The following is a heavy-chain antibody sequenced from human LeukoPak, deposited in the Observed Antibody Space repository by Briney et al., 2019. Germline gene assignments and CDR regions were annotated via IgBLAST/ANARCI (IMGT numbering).Heavy chain of an antibody. CDR2: ISYDGSHK. CDR3: ARSSGSGSYPPYYFDY. D-gene: IGHD3-10*01. J-gene: IGHJ4*02. CDR1: GFTFSSYA. V-gene: IGHV3-30*04. Sequence: GGSLRLSCAASGFTFSSYAIHWVRQAPGKGLEWVAVISYDGSHKYYADSVKGRFTISRDNSKNTLYLQMNSLRAEDTAVYYCARSSGSGSYPPYYFDYWGQGTLVTVSS.